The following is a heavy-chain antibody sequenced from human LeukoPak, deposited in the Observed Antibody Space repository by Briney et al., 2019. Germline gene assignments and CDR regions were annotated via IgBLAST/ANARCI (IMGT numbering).Heavy chain of an antibody. D-gene: IGHD6-13*01. CDR2: ISSTSDYI. CDR1: GFTFSSYA. V-gene: IGHV3-21*01. Sequence: GGSLRLSCAASGFTFSSYAINWVRQAPGKGLEWVSSISSTSDYIYYADSMKGRFTISRDNAKNSLYLQMNSLRAEDTAVYYCARGGYSSSWYHFDYWGQGTLVTVSS. J-gene: IGHJ4*02. CDR3: ARGGYSSSWYHFDY.